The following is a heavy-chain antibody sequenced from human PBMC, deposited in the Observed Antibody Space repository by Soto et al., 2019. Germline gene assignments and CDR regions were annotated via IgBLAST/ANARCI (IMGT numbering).Heavy chain of an antibody. CDR3: ARVNVVVPAASNWFDP. Sequence: SVKVSCKASGGTFSSYAISWVRQAPGQGLEWMGGIIPIFGTANYAQKFQGRVTITADESTSTAYMELSSLRSEDTAVYYCARVNVVVPAASNWFDPWGQGTLVTVSS. CDR1: GGTFSSYA. V-gene: IGHV1-69*13. D-gene: IGHD2-2*01. J-gene: IGHJ5*02. CDR2: IIPIFGTA.